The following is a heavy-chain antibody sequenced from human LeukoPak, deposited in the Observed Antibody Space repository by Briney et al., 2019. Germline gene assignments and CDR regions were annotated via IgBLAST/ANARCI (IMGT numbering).Heavy chain of an antibody. CDR3: ARGWDYDSGGRPTAYVY. Sequence: SVKVSCKASGGTFSNYAINWVRQAPGHGLEWMGGIIPIFGTANYAQKFQGRVTITADKSTSTVYMELNSLKSEDTAVYHCARGWDYDSGGRPTAYVYWGQGTLVTVSS. CDR1: GGTFSNYA. J-gene: IGHJ4*02. V-gene: IGHV1-69*06. CDR2: IIPIFGTA. D-gene: IGHD3-22*01.